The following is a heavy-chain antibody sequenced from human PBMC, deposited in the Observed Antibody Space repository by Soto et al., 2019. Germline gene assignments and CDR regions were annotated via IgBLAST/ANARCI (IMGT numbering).Heavy chain of an antibody. D-gene: IGHD4-17*01. J-gene: IGHJ4*02. V-gene: IGHV1-3*05. Sequence: QVQLVQSGAEEKKPGASVKVSCKASGYTFTSYAMHWVRQAPGQRLEWMGWINAGNGNTKYSQKFQGRVTITRDTSASTGYMELSSLRSEDTAVYYCASGSYGGEFDSWGQGPLVTVSS. CDR3: ASGSYGGEFDS. CDR2: INAGNGNT. CDR1: GYTFTSYA.